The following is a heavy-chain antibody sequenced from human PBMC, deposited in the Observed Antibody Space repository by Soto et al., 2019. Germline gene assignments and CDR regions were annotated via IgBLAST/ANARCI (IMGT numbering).Heavy chain of an antibody. V-gene: IGHV3-21*01. CDR2: ISSSSSYI. Sequence: PGGSLRLSCAASGFTFSSYSMNWVRQAPGKGQEWVSSISSSSSYIYYADSVKGRFTISRDNAKNSLYLQMNSLRAEDTAVYYCARGEDIVVVVAATLPDDAFYIWGQGTMVTVSS. CDR1: GFTFSSYS. D-gene: IGHD2-15*01. J-gene: IGHJ3*02. CDR3: ARGEDIVVVVAATLPDDAFYI.